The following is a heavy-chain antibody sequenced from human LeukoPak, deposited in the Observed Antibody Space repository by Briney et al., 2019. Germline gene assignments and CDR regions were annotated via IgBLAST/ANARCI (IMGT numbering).Heavy chain of an antibody. CDR2: IYYSGST. Sequence: SETLSLTCTVSGGSISSYYWSWIRQPPGKGLEWIGYIYYSGSTNYNPSLRSRVTISVDTSKNQFSLKLTSVTAADTAVYYCARTTEGGYTYGYFYYYYMDVWGKGTTVTISS. CDR1: GGSISSYY. D-gene: IGHD5-18*01. V-gene: IGHV4-59*01. CDR3: ARTTEGGYTYGYFYYYYMDV. J-gene: IGHJ6*03.